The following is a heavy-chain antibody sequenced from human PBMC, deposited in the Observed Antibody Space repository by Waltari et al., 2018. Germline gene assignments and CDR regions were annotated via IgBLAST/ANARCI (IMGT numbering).Heavy chain of an antibody. Sequence: QVQLVQSGAEVKKPGSSVKVSCKASGGTFSSYAISWVRQAPGQGLEGMGRVIPVMGIANYAQKFQGRVTITADKSTSTAYMELSSLRSEETAVYYCARGGRYYYYGMDVWGQGTTVTVSS. V-gene: IGHV1-69*09. J-gene: IGHJ6*02. CDR3: ARGGRYYYYGMDV. CDR1: GGTFSSYA. CDR2: VIPVMGIA.